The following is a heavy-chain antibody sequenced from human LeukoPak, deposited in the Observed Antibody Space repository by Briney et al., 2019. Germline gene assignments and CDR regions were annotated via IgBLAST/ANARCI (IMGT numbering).Heavy chain of an antibody. Sequence: PGGSLRLSCAASGFTFSSYGMHWVRQAPGKGLEWVAVISYDGSNKYYADSVKGRFTISRDNTKNTLYLQMNSMRDEDTDVSYCAKVPRTVVGATTYYFDYWGQGTLVTVSS. CDR2: ISYDGSNK. CDR1: GFTFSSYG. D-gene: IGHD1-26*01. J-gene: IGHJ4*02. CDR3: AKVPRTVVGATTYYFDY. V-gene: IGHV3-30*18.